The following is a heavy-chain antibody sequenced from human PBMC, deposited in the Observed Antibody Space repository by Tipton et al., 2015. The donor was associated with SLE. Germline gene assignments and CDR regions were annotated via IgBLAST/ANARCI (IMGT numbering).Heavy chain of an antibody. V-gene: IGHV4-30-2*01. CDR3: ARAADEFSDYGLDV. Sequence: TLSLTCAVSGGSIGSGGYYWSWIRQPPGKGLEWIGEINHSGSTNYNPSLKSRVTISVDTSKNQFSLKLSSVTAADTAVYYCARAADEFSDYGLDVWGQGTTVTVSS. J-gene: IGHJ6*02. CDR1: GGSIGSGGYY. D-gene: IGHD3-10*01. CDR2: INHSGST.